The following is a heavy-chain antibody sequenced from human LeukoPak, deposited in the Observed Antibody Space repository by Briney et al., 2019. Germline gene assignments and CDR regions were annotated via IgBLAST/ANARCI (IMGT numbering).Heavy chain of an antibody. CDR1: GYTFTSNY. CDR3: ARSLNIASRPDPFYY. J-gene: IGHJ4*02. CDR2: ISPSGGST. D-gene: IGHD6-6*01. Sequence: ASVKVSCKAFGYTFTSNYMHWVRQAPGQGPEWMGVISPSGGSTTYAQKFQGRVTMTRDMSTSTVYMELSSLRSEDTAVYYCARSLNIASRPDPFYYWGQGTLVTVSS. V-gene: IGHV1-46*01.